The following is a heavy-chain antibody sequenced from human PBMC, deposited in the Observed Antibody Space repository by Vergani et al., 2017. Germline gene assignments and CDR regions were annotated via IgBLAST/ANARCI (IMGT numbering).Heavy chain of an antibody. V-gene: IGHV3-48*02. CDR3: ARGFSRGFDY. CDR2: ISSSSSTI. CDR1: GFTFSSDS. Sequence: EVKLVESGGGLVQPGGSLRLSCAASGFTFSSDSMNWVRQAPGKGMEWVSYISSSSSTIYSADSVKGRFTLSRDNAKNSLYLQMNSRRDEDTAVYYCARGFSRGFDYWGQGTLVTVSS. J-gene: IGHJ4*02. D-gene: IGHD2-2*01.